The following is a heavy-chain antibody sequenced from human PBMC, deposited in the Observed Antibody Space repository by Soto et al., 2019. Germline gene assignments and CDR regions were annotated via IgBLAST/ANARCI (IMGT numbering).Heavy chain of an antibody. CDR2: VSHDERNT. CDR1: GFTVSDYA. CDR3: AKGGRQWPVTSDFNY. V-gene: IGHV3-30*18. Sequence: VQLVESGGGVVQPGRSLRLSCAASGFTVSDYAMNWVRQAPGKGLKWVAVVSHDERNTHYADSVKGRFTISRDSSKNTVSLEMTSLRAEDTAVYYCAKGGRQWPVTSDFNYWGQGALVTVSS. J-gene: IGHJ4*02. D-gene: IGHD6-19*01.